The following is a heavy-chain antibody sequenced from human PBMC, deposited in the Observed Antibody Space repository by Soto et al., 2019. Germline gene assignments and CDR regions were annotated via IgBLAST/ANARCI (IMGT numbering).Heavy chain of an antibody. CDR3: TPQHHSSGWLDY. CDR1: GFTLSNAW. Sequence: CGSLRLACASCGFTLSNAWVTLVRKAPGKGLEWVGRIKSKTDGGTTDYAAPVKGRFTISRDDSKNTLYLQMNSLKTEDTAVYYCTPQHHSSGWLDYWGQGTLVTVS. V-gene: IGHV3-15*07. J-gene: IGHJ4*02. D-gene: IGHD6-19*01. CDR2: IKSKTDGGTT.